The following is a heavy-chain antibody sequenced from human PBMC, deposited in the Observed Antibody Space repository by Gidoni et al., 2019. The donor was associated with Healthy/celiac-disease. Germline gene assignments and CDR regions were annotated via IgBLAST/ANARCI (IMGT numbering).Heavy chain of an antibody. Sequence: QLQLQESGPGLVKPSETLSLTCTVSGGSISSSSYYWGWIRQPHGKGLEWIGSIYYSGSTYYNPSLKSRVTISVDTSKNQFSLKLSSVTAADTAVYYCARRDIVVVPAAIRRGTADLDYYGMDVWGQGTTVTVSS. V-gene: IGHV4-39*01. CDR1: GGSISSSSYY. CDR2: IYYSGST. D-gene: IGHD2-2*01. J-gene: IGHJ6*02. CDR3: ARRDIVVVPAAIRRGTADLDYYGMDV.